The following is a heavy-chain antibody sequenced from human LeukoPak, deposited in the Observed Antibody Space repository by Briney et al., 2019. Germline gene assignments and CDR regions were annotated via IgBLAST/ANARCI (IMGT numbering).Heavy chain of an antibody. CDR1: GFTFSSYG. D-gene: IGHD3-10*01. Sequence: GGSLRLSCAASGFTFSSYGMHWVRQAPGKGLEGVAVIWYDGSNKYYVDSVKGRFTISRDNSKNTLYLQMNSLRAEDTAVYYCARGAYGSGTYHDFDIWGQGTMVTVSS. V-gene: IGHV3-33*01. CDR2: IWYDGSNK. J-gene: IGHJ3*02. CDR3: ARGAYGSGTYHDFDI.